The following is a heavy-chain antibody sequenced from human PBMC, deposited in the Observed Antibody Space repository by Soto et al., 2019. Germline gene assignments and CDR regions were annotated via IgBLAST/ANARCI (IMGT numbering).Heavy chain of an antibody. CDR3: SYGDYFDY. V-gene: IGHV3-30*03. Sequence: PGGSLRLSCAASGFTFSSYGMRWVRQAPGKGLEWVAVISYDGSNKYYADSVKGRFTISRDNSKNTLYLQMNSLRAEDTAVYYCSYGDYFDYWGQGTLVTVSS. D-gene: IGHD4-17*01. CDR1: GFTFSSYG. CDR2: ISYDGSNK. J-gene: IGHJ4*02.